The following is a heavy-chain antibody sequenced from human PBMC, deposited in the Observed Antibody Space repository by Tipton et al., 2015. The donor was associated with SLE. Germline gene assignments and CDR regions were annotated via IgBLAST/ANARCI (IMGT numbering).Heavy chain of an antibody. D-gene: IGHD3-22*01. CDR1: GGSVSSGNYF. V-gene: IGHV4-61*01. CDR2: IYYSGNT. J-gene: IGHJ6*02. Sequence: TLSLTCTVSGGSVSSGNYFWNWIRQPPGKGLEWIGYIYYSGNTNYNPSLKSRVTVSIDTSKNQFSLKLTSVTAADTAVYYCAAGIVVVRGMDVWGQGTTVTVSS. CDR3: AAGIVVVRGMDV.